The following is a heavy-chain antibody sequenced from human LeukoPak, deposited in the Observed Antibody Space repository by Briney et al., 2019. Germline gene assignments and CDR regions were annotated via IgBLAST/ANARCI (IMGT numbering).Heavy chain of an antibody. CDR1: GGSISSYY. V-gene: IGHV4-34*01. Sequence: SETLSLTCTVSGGSISSYYWSWIRQPPGKGLEWIGEINHSGSTNYNPSLKSRVTISVDTSKNQFSLKLSSVTAADTAVYYCARLRLTEAYFDYWGQGTLVTVSS. CDR3: ARLRLTEAYFDY. J-gene: IGHJ4*02. CDR2: INHSGST.